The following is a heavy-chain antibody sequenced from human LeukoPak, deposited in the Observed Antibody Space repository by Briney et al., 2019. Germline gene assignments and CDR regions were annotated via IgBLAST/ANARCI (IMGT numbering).Heavy chain of an antibody. CDR1: GFTFSAYA. CDR2: ITSSSSTI. D-gene: IGHD3-10*01. V-gene: IGHV3-48*02. J-gene: IGHJ4*02. Sequence: PRGSLRLSCAASGFTFSAYAMNWVRQAPGKGLEWVSYITSSSSTIYYADSVKGRFTISRDNAKNSLYLQMNGLRDEDTAVYYCARGDGWFGELLNFDYWGQGTLVTVSS. CDR3: ARGDGWFGELLNFDY.